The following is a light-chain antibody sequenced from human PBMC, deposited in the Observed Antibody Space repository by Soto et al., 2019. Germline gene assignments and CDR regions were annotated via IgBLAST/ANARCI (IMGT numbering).Light chain of an antibody. J-gene: IGKJ2*01. CDR2: GAS. CDR1: QSVSSN. CDR3: QQYDNWPPYT. V-gene: IGKV3-15*01. Sequence: EIVMTQSPATLSVSPGERATLSCRASQSVSSNLAWFQQNPGQAPRLLIYGASTRATGIPVRFSGSGSGTDFTLTISSLQSEDFAVYYCQQYDNWPPYTFGQGTKLEIK.